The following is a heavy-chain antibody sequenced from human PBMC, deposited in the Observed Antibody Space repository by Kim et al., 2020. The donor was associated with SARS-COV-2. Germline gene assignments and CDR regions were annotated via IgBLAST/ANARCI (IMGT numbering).Heavy chain of an antibody. CDR1: GGSLSTGSYF. Sequence: SETLSLTCTVSGGSLSTGSYFWSWIRQPPGKGLEWIAYIYYSGSTDYNPSLKSRVTISVDTSRSQFSLQLYSVTAADTAVYYCARGDGYSLDFDYWGQGT. D-gene: IGHD2-15*01. J-gene: IGHJ4*02. CDR3: ARGDGYSLDFDY. CDR2: IYYSGST. V-gene: IGHV4-61*01.